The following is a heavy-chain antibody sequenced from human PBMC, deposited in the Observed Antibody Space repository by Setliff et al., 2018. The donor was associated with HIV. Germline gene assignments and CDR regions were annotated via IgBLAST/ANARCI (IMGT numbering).Heavy chain of an antibody. J-gene: IGHJ4*02. V-gene: IGHV5-51*01. CDR3: ARRASKASLDY. CDR1: GYTFTSYW. Sequence: GESLKISCKGSGYTFTSYWIGWVRQMPGEGLEWMGIIYPGDSDTRYSPSFQGRVTTSADKSINTAYLQWSSLQASDTAMYYCARRASKASLDYWGQGTLVTVSS. CDR2: IYPGDSDT.